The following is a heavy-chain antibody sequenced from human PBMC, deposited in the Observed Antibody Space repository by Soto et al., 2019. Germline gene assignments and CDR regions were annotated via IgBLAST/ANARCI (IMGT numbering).Heavy chain of an antibody. CDR2: INPNSGGT. J-gene: IGHJ5*02. Sequence: GASVKVSCKASGYTFTGYYMHWVRQAPGQGLEWMGWINPNSGGTNYAQKFQGWVTMTRDTSISTAYMELSRLRSDDTAVYYCARDRGVWGYCSSTSCRNNWFDPWGQGTLVTVSS. CDR3: ARDRGVWGYCSSTSCRNNWFDP. CDR1: GYTFTGYY. V-gene: IGHV1-2*04. D-gene: IGHD2-2*01.